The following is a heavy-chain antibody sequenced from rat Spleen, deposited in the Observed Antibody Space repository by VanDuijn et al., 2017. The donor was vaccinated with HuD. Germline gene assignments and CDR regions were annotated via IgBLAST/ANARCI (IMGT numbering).Heavy chain of an antibody. D-gene: IGHD1-10*01. V-gene: IGHV5-20*01. Sequence: EVQLVESGGGLVQPGRSLKLSCAASGFTFSDYYMAWVRQAPTKGLEWVASINYDGGSTYYRDSVKGRFIISRDNEKSALYLQMDGLRSEDTATYYCTRPHNYRYVMDAWGQGTSVTVSS. CDR3: TRPHNYRYVMDA. J-gene: IGHJ4*01. CDR2: INYDGGST. CDR1: GFTFSDYY.